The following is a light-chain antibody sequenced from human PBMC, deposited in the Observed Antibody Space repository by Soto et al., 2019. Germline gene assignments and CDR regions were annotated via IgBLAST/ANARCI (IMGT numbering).Light chain of an antibody. CDR1: QGISNY. CDR3: QKYNGAPRT. J-gene: IGKJ1*01. V-gene: IGKV1-27*01. CDR2: AAS. Sequence: DIQMTQSPSSLSASVGDRVTITCRASQGISNYLAWYQQKPGKVPILLIYAASTLQSGAPSRFSGSGSRTDFTLTISSLQPEDVATYYCQKYNGAPRTFGQGTKVEIK.